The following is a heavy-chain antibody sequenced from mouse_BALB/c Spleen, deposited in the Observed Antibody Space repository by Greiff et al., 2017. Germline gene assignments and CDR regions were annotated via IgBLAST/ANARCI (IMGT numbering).Heavy chain of an antibody. J-gene: IGHJ2*01. CDR3: ASITTVVAPFDY. Sequence: EVQLVESGAELVKPGASVKLSCTASGFNIKDTYMHWVKKRPEQGLEWIGRIDPANGNTKYDPKFQGKATITADTSSNTAYLQLSSLTSEDTAVYYCASITTVVAPFDYWGQGTTLTVSS. CDR2: IDPANGNT. CDR1: GFNIKDTY. D-gene: IGHD1-1*01. V-gene: IGHV14-3*02.